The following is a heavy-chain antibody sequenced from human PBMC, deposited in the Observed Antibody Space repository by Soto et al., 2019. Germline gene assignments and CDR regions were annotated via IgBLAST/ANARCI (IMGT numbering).Heavy chain of an antibody. V-gene: IGHV1-46*01. CDR1: GYTFTSYY. CDR3: ARDAVGYSSLLANAFQI. D-gene: IGHD5-18*01. Sequence: QVQLVQSGAEVKKPGASVKVSCKASGYTFTSYYMHWVRQAPGQGLEWMGIINPRGGSPSYAQKFQGRVMMSRGTATSAVYMELRSLRSDVTAVYYSARDAVGYSSLLANAFQIWGQLTMGAVSS. J-gene: IGHJ3*02. CDR2: INPRGGSP.